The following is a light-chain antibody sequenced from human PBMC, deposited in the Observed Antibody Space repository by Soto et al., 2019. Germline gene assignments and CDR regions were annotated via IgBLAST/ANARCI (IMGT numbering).Light chain of an antibody. V-gene: IGLV2-8*01. J-gene: IGLJ1*01. Sequence: QSALTQPPSASGSPGQSVTISRTGTSSVVGGSNYVSWYQQHPGKAPKLMIYDVSKRPSGVPDRFSGSKSRNTASLTVSGLQAEDEADYYCSSYAGSNNFVFGTGTRSPS. CDR3: SSYAGSNNFV. CDR1: SSVVGGSNY. CDR2: DVS.